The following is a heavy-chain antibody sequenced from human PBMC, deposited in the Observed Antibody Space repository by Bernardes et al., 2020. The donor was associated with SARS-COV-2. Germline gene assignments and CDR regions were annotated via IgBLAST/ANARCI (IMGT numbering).Heavy chain of an antibody. CDR3: AREVMVRISDTYRNGMDL. CDR1: GYAFRSYG. CDR2: ISGFNGDT. D-gene: IGHD3-10*01. J-gene: IGHJ6*02. Sequence: ASVKVSCKAFGYAFRSYGIGWARQAPGQGLEWMGWISGFNGDTSYIQKIQDRVTMTTDTSTSTAYMDLRDLRSDDTAVYYCAREVMVRISDTYRNGMDLWGQGTTVTVSS. V-gene: IGHV1-18*01.